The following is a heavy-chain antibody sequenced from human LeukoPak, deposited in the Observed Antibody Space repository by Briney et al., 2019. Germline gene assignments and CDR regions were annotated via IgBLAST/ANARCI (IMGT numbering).Heavy chain of an antibody. CDR1: GFTFSSYG. CDR2: IRYDGSNK. V-gene: IGHV3-30*02. CDR3: AKDFGGSGSYFDYFDY. D-gene: IGHD3-10*01. Sequence: PGGSLRLSCAASGFTFSSYGMHWVRQAPGKGLEWVAFIRYDGSNKYYADPVKGRFTISRDNSKNTLYLQMNSMRAEDTAVYYCAKDFGGSGSYFDYFDYWGQGTLVTVSS. J-gene: IGHJ4*02.